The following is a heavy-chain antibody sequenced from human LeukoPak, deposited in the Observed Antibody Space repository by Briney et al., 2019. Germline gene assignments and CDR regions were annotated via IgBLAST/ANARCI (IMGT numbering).Heavy chain of an antibody. CDR3: ARHHASITGDDAFDI. D-gene: IGHD1-14*01. V-gene: IGHV5-51*01. J-gene: IGHJ3*02. Sequence: GESLKISCKGSGYSFTNYWIGWVRQMPGKGLEWMGIIYPGDSDTRYSPSFQGQVTISDDKSISTAHLQWSSLKASDTAMYYCARHHASITGDDAFDIWGQGTMVTVSS. CDR2: IYPGDSDT. CDR1: GYSFTNYW.